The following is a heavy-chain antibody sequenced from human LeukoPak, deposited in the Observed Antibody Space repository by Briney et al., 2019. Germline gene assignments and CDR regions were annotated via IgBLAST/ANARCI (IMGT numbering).Heavy chain of an antibody. CDR2: INSDGSST. CDR1: GFTFSNAW. Sequence: GGSLRLSCAASGFTFSNAWMSWVRQAPGKGLVWVSRINSDGSSTSYADSVKGRFTISRDNSKNTLYLQMNSLRAEDTAVYYCAKCPQIVVVPAAIIDWGQGTLVTVSS. J-gene: IGHJ4*02. CDR3: AKCPQIVVVPAAIID. V-gene: IGHV3-74*01. D-gene: IGHD2-2*01.